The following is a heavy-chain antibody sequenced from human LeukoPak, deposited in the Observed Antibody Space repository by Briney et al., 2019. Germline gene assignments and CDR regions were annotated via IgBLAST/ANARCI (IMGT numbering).Heavy chain of an antibody. CDR2: IIPIFGTA. J-gene: IGHJ6*03. CDR3: ARAGGGYYFSYMDV. V-gene: IGHV1-69*13. D-gene: IGHD5-18*01. CDR1: GYTITNNY. Sequence: GASVKVSCKASGYTITNNYMHWVRQAPGQGLEWMGGIIPIFGTANYAQKFQGRVTITADESTSTAYMELSSLRSEDTAVYYCARAGGGYYFSYMDVWGKGTTVTISS.